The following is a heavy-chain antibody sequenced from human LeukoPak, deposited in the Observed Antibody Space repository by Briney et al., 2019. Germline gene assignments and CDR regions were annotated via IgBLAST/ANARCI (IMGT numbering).Heavy chain of an antibody. D-gene: IGHD1-14*01. CDR3: ASGGITVGY. Sequence: PSQTLSLTCTVSGNSISSGDYYWRWIRQPAGKGLEWIGRIYTSGSTTYNPSLKSRVTISVDTSKNQFSLKLSSVTAADTAVYYCASGGITVGYWGQGTLVTVSA. J-gene: IGHJ4*02. CDR2: IYTSGST. V-gene: IGHV4-61*02. CDR1: GNSISSGDYY.